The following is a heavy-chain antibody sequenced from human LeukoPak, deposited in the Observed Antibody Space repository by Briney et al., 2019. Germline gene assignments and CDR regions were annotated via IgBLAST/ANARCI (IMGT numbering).Heavy chain of an antibody. CDR2: IYYSGNA. CDR1: GGSINRSYYY. Sequence: SETLSLTCTVSGGSINRSYYYWGWIRQPPGKGLEWIGSIYYSGNAYYNPSLKSRVTISVDTSKNQFSLKLSSVTAADTAVYYCARLMTTVTSEYWGQGTLVTVSS. J-gene: IGHJ4*02. V-gene: IGHV4-39*01. D-gene: IGHD4-17*01. CDR3: ARLMTTVTSEY.